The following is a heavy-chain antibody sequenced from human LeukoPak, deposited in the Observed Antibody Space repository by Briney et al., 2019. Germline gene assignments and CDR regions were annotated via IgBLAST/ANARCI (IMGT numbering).Heavy chain of an antibody. V-gene: IGHV3-53*01. CDR3: ARVPGDLSYFDY. CDR2: IYTGGNT. J-gene: IGHJ4*02. D-gene: IGHD7-27*01. Sequence: PGGSLRLSCAASGFTVDSNYLSWVRQAPGKGLEWVSTIYTGGNTYYAASVKGRFTISRDFSKNTVFLHMNSLRAEDTAVYYCARVPGDLSYFDYWGQGTLVTVSS. CDR1: GFTVDSNY.